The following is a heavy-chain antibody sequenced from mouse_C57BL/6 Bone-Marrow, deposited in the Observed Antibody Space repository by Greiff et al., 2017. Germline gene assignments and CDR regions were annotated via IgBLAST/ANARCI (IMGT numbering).Heavy chain of an antibody. J-gene: IGHJ4*01. CDR3: ARDISYYGSSYAMDY. CDR1: GYTFTSYW. CDR2: IDPSDRYT. Sequence: QVPLQQPGAELVMPGASVKLSCKASGYTFTSYWMHWVKQRPGQGLEWIVEIDPSDRYTNYNQKFKGKSPLTVDNSSSTAYMQLSSVTSEDSSVYYSARDISYYGSSYAMDYWGQGTSVTVSS. V-gene: IGHV1-69*01. D-gene: IGHD1-1*01.